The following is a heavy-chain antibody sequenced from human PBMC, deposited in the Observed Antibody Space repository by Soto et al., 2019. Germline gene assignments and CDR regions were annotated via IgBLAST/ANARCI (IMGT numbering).Heavy chain of an antibody. D-gene: IGHD3-10*01. V-gene: IGHV3-30*18. CDR1: GFTFSSYG. CDR3: AKDRMGAGVRGYFDY. J-gene: IGHJ4*02. CDR2: ISYDGSNN. Sequence: QVQLVESGGGVVQPGKSLRLSCAGSGFTFSSYGMDWVRQAPGKGLEWVAGISYDGSNNYYADSVKGRFTISRDNSKNTLYLQMSSLRADDTAVYYCAKDRMGAGVRGYFDYWGQGTLVTVSS.